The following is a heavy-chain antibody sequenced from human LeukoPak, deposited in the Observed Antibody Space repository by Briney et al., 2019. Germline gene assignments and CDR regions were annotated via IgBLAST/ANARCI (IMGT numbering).Heavy chain of an antibody. D-gene: IGHD2-21*01. Sequence: GESLKISCKGFGYRFTTYWIGWVRQVPGKGLEWMGINFPGDADTRYSPSFHGQVTFSADRSISTAYLQWSRLKASDTAMYYCARLGSDSHFDYWGKGTLVTVSS. J-gene: IGHJ4*02. CDR2: NFPGDADT. CDR3: ARLGSDSHFDY. CDR1: GYRFTTYW. V-gene: IGHV5-51*01.